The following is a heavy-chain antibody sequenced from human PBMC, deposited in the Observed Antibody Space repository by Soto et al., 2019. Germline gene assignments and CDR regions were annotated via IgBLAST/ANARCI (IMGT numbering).Heavy chain of an antibody. CDR2: ISAYNGNT. D-gene: IGHD3-22*01. J-gene: IGHJ6*02. Sequence: QVQLVQSGAEVKKPGASVKVSCKASGYTFTSYGISWVRQAPGQGLEWMGWISAYNGNTNYAQKLQGRVTMTTDTSTSTAYMELRSLIADDTAVYYCARVLYYYDSSGYYSYDGMAVWGQGTTVNVSS. CDR3: ARVLYYYDSSGYYSYDGMAV. CDR1: GYTFTSYG. V-gene: IGHV1-18*04.